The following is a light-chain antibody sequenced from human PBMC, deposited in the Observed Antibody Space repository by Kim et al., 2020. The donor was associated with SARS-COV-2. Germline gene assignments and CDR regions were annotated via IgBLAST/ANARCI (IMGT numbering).Light chain of an antibody. V-gene: IGKV2-28*01. J-gene: IGKJ4*01. CDR2: LGS. CDR1: QTLLQSSGYNK. Sequence: EIVMTQFPLSLSVTPGEPASMSCRSSQTLLQSSGYNKLDWYLQKPGQSPQLLIYLGSKRASGVPDRFSVSGSGTDFTLKISRVEAEDVGVYYCMQTLQTPTFGGGTKVDIK. CDR3: MQTLQTPT.